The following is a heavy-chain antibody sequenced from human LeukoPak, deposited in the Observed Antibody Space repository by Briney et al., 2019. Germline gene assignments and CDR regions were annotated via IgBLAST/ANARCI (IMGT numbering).Heavy chain of an antibody. Sequence: GGSLRLSCAASGFTFSSYSMNWVRQAPGKGLEWVSSISSSSSYIYYADSVKGRFTISRDNAKNSLYLQMNSLRAEDTAVYYCAREGLGWRVGATERPFDYWGQGTLVTVSS. V-gene: IGHV3-21*01. J-gene: IGHJ4*02. CDR3: AREGLGWRVGATERPFDY. D-gene: IGHD1-26*01. CDR2: ISSSSSYI. CDR1: GFTFSSYS.